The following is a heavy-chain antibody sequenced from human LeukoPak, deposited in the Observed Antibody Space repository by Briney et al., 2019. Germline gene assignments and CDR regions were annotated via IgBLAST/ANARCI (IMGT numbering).Heavy chain of an antibody. CDR1: GFTFSSYA. V-gene: IGHV3-23*01. CDR3: AKGGSGWYVFNFDY. Sequence: GASLRLSCAASGFTFSSYAMSWVRQAPGKGLEWVSAISGSGGSTYYADSVKGRFTISGDNSKNTLYLQMNSLRAEDTAVYYCAKGGSGWYVFNFDYWGQGTLVTVSS. CDR2: ISGSGGST. D-gene: IGHD6-19*01. J-gene: IGHJ4*02.